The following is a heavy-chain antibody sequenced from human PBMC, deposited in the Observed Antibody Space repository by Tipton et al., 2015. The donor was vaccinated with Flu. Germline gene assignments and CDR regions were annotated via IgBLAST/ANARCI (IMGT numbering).Heavy chain of an antibody. J-gene: IGHJ5*02. CDR3: ARERGIAAAGTNWFDP. CDR1: GGSISSYY. CDR2: IYYSGST. Sequence: TLSLTCTVSGGSISSYYWSWIRQPPGKGLEWIGYIYYSGSTNYNPSLKSRVTIPVDTSKNQFSLKLSSVTAADTAVYYCARERGIAAAGTNWFDPWGQGTLVTVSS. V-gene: IGHV4-59*12. D-gene: IGHD6-13*01.